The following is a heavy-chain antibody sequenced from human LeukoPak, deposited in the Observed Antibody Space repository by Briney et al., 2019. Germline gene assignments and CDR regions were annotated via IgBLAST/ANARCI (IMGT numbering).Heavy chain of an antibody. V-gene: IGHV3-7*03. J-gene: IGHJ4*02. Sequence: GGSLRLSCAASGFTFSTSWMTWVRQAPGKGLEWVANIKQDGSDKYYMDSVRGRFTISRDNAKNSLYLQMNSLRAEDTAVYYCAKDSGWFRFDYWGQGTLVTVSS. D-gene: IGHD6-13*01. CDR3: AKDSGWFRFDY. CDR1: GFTFSTSW. CDR2: IKQDGSDK.